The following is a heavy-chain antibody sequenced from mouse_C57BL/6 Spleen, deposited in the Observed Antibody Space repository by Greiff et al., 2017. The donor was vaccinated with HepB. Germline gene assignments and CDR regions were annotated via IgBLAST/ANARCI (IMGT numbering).Heavy chain of an antibody. V-gene: IGHV1-82*01. J-gene: IGHJ1*03. D-gene: IGHD1-1*01. Sequence: VQRVESGPELVKPGASVKISCKASGYAFSSSWMNWVKQRPGKGLEWIGRIYPGDGDTNYNGKFKGKATLTADKSSSTAYMQLSSLTSEDSAVYFCANDYGSSGWYFDVWGTGTTVTVSS. CDR3: ANDYGSSGWYFDV. CDR2: IYPGDGDT. CDR1: GYAFSSSW.